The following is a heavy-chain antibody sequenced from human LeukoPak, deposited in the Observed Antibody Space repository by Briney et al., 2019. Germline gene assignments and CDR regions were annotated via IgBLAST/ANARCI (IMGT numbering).Heavy chain of an antibody. CDR2: IKEDGSEK. CDR1: GFAFTTYY. CDR3: ARNYFDC. J-gene: IGHJ4*02. V-gene: IGHV3-7*01. Sequence: PGGSLRLSCAASGFAFTTYYMSWVRQAPGKGLEWVANIKEDGSEKYYVDSVKGRFTISRDNAKNSLYLQMNSLRAEDTAVYYCARNYFDCWGQGTLVTVSS.